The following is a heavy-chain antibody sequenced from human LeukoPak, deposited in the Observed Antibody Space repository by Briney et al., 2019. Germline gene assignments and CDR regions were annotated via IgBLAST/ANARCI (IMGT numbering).Heavy chain of an antibody. D-gene: IGHD1-26*01. CDR1: SVSISSSSYD. CDR3: ARSIVGATAWFDP. V-gene: IGHV4-39*07. CDR2: IYYTGST. J-gene: IGHJ5*02. Sequence: PSETLSLTCTVSSVSISSSSYDWGWIRQPPGTGLEWIGSIYYTGSTYYNPSLKSRVTISVDTSKNQFSLKLSSVTAADTAVYYCARSIVGATAWFDPWGQGTLVTVSS.